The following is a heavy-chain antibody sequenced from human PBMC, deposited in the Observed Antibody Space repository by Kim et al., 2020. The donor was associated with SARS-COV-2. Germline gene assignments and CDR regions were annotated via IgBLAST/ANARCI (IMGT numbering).Heavy chain of an antibody. Sequence: SETLSLTCTVSGGSISSYYWSWIRQPPGKGLEWIGYIYYSGSTNYNPSLKSRVTISVDTSKNQFSLKLSSVTAADTAVYYCARHRTHILRDAFDIWGQGTMVTVSS. J-gene: IGHJ3*02. CDR1: GGSISSYY. CDR2: IYYSGST. V-gene: IGHV4-59*08. CDR3: ARHRTHILRDAFDI. D-gene: IGHD2-21*01.